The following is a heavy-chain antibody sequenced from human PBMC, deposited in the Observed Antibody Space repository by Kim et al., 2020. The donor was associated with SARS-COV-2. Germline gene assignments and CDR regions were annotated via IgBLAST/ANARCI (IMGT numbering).Heavy chain of an antibody. D-gene: IGHD3-22*01. Sequence: SETLSLTCAVYGGSFSGYYWSWIRQPPGKGLEWIGEINHSGSTNYNPSLKSRVTISVDTSKNQFSLKLSSVTAADTAVYYCARGREGITMIVVVTPYYYYGRDVWGQGTTVTVSS. CDR2: INHSGST. V-gene: IGHV4-34*01. CDR1: GGSFSGYY. J-gene: IGHJ6*02. CDR3: ARGREGITMIVVVTPYYYYGRDV.